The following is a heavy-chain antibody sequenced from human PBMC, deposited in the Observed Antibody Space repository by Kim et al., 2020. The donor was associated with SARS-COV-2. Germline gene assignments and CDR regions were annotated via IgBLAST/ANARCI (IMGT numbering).Heavy chain of an antibody. CDR2: IIPIFGTA. Sequence: SVKVSCKASGGTFSSYAISWVRQAPGQGLEWMGGIIPIFGTANYAQKFQGRVTITADESTSTAYMELSSLRSEDTAVYYCARSLDRGSGSYVSWGQGTLVTVSS. CDR3: ARSLDRGSGSYVS. D-gene: IGHD1-26*01. V-gene: IGHV1-69*13. CDR1: GGTFSSYA. J-gene: IGHJ4*02.